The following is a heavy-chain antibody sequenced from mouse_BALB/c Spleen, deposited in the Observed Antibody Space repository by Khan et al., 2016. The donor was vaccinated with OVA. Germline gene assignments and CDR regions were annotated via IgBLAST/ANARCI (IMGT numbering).Heavy chain of an antibody. CDR1: GYSITSDYA. J-gene: IGHJ2*01. CDR2: ISYSGNT. D-gene: IGHD1-1*01. V-gene: IGHV3-2*02. Sequence: EVQLQESGPGLVKPSQSLSLTCTVTGYSITSDYAWNWLRQFPGNKLEWMGYISYSGNTKSNPPLKSRISITRDTSKNQFFLQLNSVTIEDAATYYCARVYGGDFDYWGQGTTLTVSS. CDR3: ARVYGGDFDY.